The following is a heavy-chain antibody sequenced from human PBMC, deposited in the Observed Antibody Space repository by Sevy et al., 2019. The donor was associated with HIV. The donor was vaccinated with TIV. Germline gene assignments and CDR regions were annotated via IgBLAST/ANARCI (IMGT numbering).Heavy chain of an antibody. Sequence: GGSLRLSCAASGFTLSTYGMHWVHQARGKGLEWVAVISHDGSIEYYADSVKGRFTISRDNSKNTLYLQMNSLRAEDTAVYYCARVSSSDGAHYYYYGMDVWGQGTTVTVSS. CDR3: ARVSSSDGAHYYYYGMDV. V-gene: IGHV3-30*03. D-gene: IGHD4-17*01. CDR2: ISHDGSIE. J-gene: IGHJ6*02. CDR1: GFTLSTYG.